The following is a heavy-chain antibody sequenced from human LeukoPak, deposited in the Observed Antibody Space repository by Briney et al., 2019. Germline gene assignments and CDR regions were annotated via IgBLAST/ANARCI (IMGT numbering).Heavy chain of an antibody. J-gene: IGHJ5*02. D-gene: IGHD2-2*01. CDR2: IYYSGST. V-gene: IGHV4-59*01. Sequence: SETLSLTCTVSGGSISSYYWSWIRQPPGKGLEWMGYIYYSGSTYYNPSLRSRVTISVDTSKNQFSLKLSSVTAADTAVYYCARDKIGYCSSTSCYSWGQGTLVTVSS. CDR3: ARDKIGYCSSTSCYS. CDR1: GGSISSYY.